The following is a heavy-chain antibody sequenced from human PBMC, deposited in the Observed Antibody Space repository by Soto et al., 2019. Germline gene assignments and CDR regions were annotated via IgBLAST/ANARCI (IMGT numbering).Heavy chain of an antibody. J-gene: IGHJ4*02. Sequence: PGGSLRLSCASSGFTFSRFWMHWVRQGPGKGLVWVSRINGEGTTTTYADSVKGRFTISRDNAKNTLYLQMNSLKGEDTAVYYCVRDKAIAGTEDFYFDSWGQGTLVTVSS. CDR2: INGEGTTT. CDR1: GFTFSRFW. V-gene: IGHV3-74*01. D-gene: IGHD6-13*01. CDR3: VRDKAIAGTEDFYFDS.